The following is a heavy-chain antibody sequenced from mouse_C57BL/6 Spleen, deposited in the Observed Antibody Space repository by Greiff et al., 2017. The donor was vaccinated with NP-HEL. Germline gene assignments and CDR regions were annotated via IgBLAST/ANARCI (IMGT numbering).Heavy chain of an antibody. V-gene: IGHV1-80*01. D-gene: IGHD1-1*01. CDR1: GYAFSSYW. CDR3: ARLGTTVVKYFDV. Sequence: VKLQESGAELVKPGASVKISCKASGYAFSSYWMNWVKQRPGKGLEWIGQIYPGDGDTNYNGKFKGKATLTADKSSSTAYMQLSSLTSEDSAVYFCARLGTTVVKYFDVWGTGTTVTVSS. J-gene: IGHJ1*03. CDR2: IYPGDGDT.